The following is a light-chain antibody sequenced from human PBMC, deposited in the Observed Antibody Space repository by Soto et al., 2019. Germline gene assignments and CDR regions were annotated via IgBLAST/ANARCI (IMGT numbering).Light chain of an antibody. CDR2: AAS. Sequence: DIVLTQSPGTLSLSPWERATLSCRASQSVSSSNLAWYQQKPAQAPRLLIYAASRRAPGIPERFSGSGSGTDFTLTISRLEPEDFAVYYCQQYGSSSTFGQGTRLEIK. V-gene: IGKV3-20*01. CDR3: QQYGSSST. CDR1: QSVSSSN. J-gene: IGKJ5*01.